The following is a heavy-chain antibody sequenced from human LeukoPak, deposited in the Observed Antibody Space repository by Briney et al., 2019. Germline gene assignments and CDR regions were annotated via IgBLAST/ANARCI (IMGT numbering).Heavy chain of an antibody. CDR2: IKKDGSEE. D-gene: IGHD1-14*01. CDR3: ARSNPNRNALDL. V-gene: IGHV3-7*01. CDR1: GFTLNSYL. Sequence: GGSLRLSCAASGFTLNSYLMSWVRQAPGRGLEWVANIKKDGSEESYLDSVKGRFTVPRDNAKNSLFLQMNSLRGEDTAVYYCARSNPNRNALDLWGQGTMVTISS. J-gene: IGHJ3*01.